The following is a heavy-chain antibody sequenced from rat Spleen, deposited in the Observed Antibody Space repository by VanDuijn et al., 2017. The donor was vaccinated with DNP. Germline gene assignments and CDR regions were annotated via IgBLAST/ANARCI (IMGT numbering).Heavy chain of an antibody. CDR3: ATGVYGGYEDWFAN. V-gene: IGHV5S13*01. J-gene: IGHJ3*01. D-gene: IGHD1-11*01. Sequence: EVHLVESGGGLVQPGRSLKLSCVASGFTFSKYGMAWVRQAPTKGLEWVASISTSGEYTHNRDSVKGRFTISRDNAKDTQYLQMDSLRPEDTATYYCATGVYGGYEDWFANWGQGTLVTVSS. CDR2: ISTSGEYT. CDR1: GFTFSKYG.